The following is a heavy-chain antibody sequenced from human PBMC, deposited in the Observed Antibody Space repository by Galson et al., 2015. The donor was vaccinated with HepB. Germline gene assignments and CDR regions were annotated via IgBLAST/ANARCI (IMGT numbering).Heavy chain of an antibody. Sequence: ETLSLTCTVSGGSISSSSYYWGWIRQPPGKGLEWIGSIYYSGSTYYNPSLKSRVTISVDTSKNQFSLKLSSVTAADTAVYYCASLSVGATDIVVVTAIPGWGQGTLVTVSS. V-gene: IGHV4-39*01. CDR3: ASLSVGATDIVVVTAIPG. CDR1: GGSISSSSYY. J-gene: IGHJ4*02. D-gene: IGHD2-21*02. CDR2: IYYSGST.